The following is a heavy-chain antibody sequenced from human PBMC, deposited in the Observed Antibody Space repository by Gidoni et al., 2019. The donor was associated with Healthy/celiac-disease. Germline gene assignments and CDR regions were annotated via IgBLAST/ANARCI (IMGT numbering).Heavy chain of an antibody. CDR3: ARDFGDSSGYYQPDAFDI. J-gene: IGHJ3*02. Sequence: QVQLVQSGAEVKKPGSSVKVSCKASGGTFSSYAISWVRQAPGQGLEWMGGIIPIFGTANYAQKFQGRVTITADESTSTAYMELSSLRSEDTAVYYCARDFGDSSGYYQPDAFDIWGQGTMVTVSS. V-gene: IGHV1-69*01. D-gene: IGHD3-22*01. CDR2: IIPIFGTA. CDR1: GGTFSSYA.